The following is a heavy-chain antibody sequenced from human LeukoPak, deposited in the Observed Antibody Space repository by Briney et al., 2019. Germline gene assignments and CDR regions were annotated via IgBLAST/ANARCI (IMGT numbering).Heavy chain of an antibody. J-gene: IGHJ4*02. CDR3: AKDLQWELLWGGGFDY. CDR1: GFTFSSYW. CDR2: INSDGSST. Sequence: PGGSLRLSCAASGFTFSSYWMHWVRQAPGKGLVWVSRINSDGSSTRYADSVKGRVTISRDNSKNTLYLSMNSLRAEDTAVYYCAKDLQWELLWGGGFDYWGQGTLVTVSS. V-gene: IGHV3-74*01. D-gene: IGHD1-26*01.